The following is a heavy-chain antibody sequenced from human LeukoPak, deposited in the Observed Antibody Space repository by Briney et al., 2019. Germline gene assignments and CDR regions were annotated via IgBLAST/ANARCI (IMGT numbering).Heavy chain of an antibody. Sequence: ASVKVSCKASGYTFTSYYMHWVRQAPGQGLEWMGIINPSGGSTSYAQKFQGRVTMTRDTSTSTVYMELSSLRSEDTAVYYCATLYYYDSSGYYFDIWGQGTMVTVSS. CDR2: INPSGGST. CDR1: GYTFTSYY. CDR3: ATLYYYDSSGYYFDI. D-gene: IGHD3-22*01. V-gene: IGHV1-46*01. J-gene: IGHJ3*02.